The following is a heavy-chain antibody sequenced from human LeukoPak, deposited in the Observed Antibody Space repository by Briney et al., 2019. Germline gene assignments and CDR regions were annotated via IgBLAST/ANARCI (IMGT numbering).Heavy chain of an antibody. V-gene: IGHV3-7*04. J-gene: IGHJ5*02. CDR3: ARVLHKRNYDSSDYYAS. CDR1: GFTFSSYW. CDR2: IREDGSDK. D-gene: IGHD3-22*01. Sequence: GGSLRLTCAASGFTFSSYWMTWVRQAPGKGLEWVANIREDGSDKNYVDSVKGRFTISRDNAKNSLYLQLNSLRAEDTAVYYCARVLHKRNYDSSDYYASWGQGTLVTASS.